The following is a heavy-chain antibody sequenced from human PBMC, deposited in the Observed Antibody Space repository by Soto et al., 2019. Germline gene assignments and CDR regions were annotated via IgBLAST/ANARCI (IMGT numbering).Heavy chain of an antibody. V-gene: IGHV3-73*02. CDR3: TRQSARWEDWFDP. CDR1: GFTFSASG. J-gene: IGHJ5*02. CDR2: IKDKPNNYAT. D-gene: IGHD1-26*01. Sequence: EAQLVESGGGLVQPGRSLKLSCAASGFTFSASGIHWVRQASGKGLEWVAHIKDKPNNYATEYAASVKGRFTISRDDSMNMAFLQMNNLKTKDTAVYFCTRQSARWEDWFDPWGQGTLVTVSS.